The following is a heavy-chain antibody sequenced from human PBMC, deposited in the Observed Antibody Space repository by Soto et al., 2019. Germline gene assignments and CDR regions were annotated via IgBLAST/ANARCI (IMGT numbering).Heavy chain of an antibody. CDR2: IKSKTDGGTT. D-gene: IGHD3-3*01. J-gene: IGHJ4*02. Sequence: GGSLRLSCAASGFTFSNAWMNWVRQAPGKGLEWVGRIKSKTDGGTTDYAAPVKGRFTISRDDSKNTLYLQMNSLKTEDTAVYYCTTELDDFWSGYYSWGQGTLVTVSS. CDR3: TTELDDFWSGYYS. CDR1: GFTFSNAW. V-gene: IGHV3-15*07.